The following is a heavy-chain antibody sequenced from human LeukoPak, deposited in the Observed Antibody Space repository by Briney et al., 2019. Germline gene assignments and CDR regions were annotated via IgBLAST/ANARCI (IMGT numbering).Heavy chain of an antibody. J-gene: IGHJ4*02. CDR2: ITTSGSST. CDR3: TRERRGSYHAFDY. Sequence: GGSLRLSCASSGFSLSNYYMSWVRQAPGKGLEWISYITTSGSSTNYADSVKGRFTISRDSAKNSVVLQMNSLRTEDTAVYYCTRERRGSYHAFDYWGQGTLVTVSS. V-gene: IGHV3-11*01. CDR1: GFSLSNYY. D-gene: IGHD3-16*02.